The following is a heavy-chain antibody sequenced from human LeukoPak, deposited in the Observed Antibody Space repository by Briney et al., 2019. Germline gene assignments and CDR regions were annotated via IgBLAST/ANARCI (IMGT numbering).Heavy chain of an antibody. V-gene: IGHV4-61*02. CDR2: INVSGST. J-gene: IGHJ3*02. CDR3: AREDWNDYFDAFDI. CDR1: GASIGSRGYY. D-gene: IGHD1-1*01. Sequence: PSQTLSLTCTVSGASIGSRGYYWSWIRQPAGKGLEWIGRINVSGSTKYNPSLKSRASISVDMSKNQFSLKLSSVTAADTAMYYCAREDWNDYFDAFDIWGQGSMVTVSS.